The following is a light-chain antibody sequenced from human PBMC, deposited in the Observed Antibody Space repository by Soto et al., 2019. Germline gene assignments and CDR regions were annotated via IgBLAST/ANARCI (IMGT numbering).Light chain of an antibody. CDR1: QSVSSN. V-gene: IGKV3-15*01. J-gene: IGKJ1*01. CDR3: QQYNNWPPCT. CDR2: GAS. Sequence: EIEMTQSPATLSVSPGERATLSCRASQSVSSNLAWYQQKPGQAPRLLIYGASTRATGIPARFSGSGSGTEFTLTISSLQSEDFAVYYCQQYNNWPPCTFGQGTKVDIK.